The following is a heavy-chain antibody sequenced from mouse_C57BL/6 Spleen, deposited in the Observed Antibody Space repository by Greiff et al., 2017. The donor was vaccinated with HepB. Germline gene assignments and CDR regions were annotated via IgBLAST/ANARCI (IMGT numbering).Heavy chain of an antibody. Sequence: LVKPGASVKMSCKASGYTFTDYNMHWVKQSHGKSLEWIGYINPNNGGTSYNQKFKGKATLTVNKSSSTAYMELRSLTSEDSAVYYCARSTMVTTRFAYWGQGTLVTVSA. CDR2: INPNNGGT. V-gene: IGHV1-22*01. CDR3: ARSTMVTTRFAY. J-gene: IGHJ3*01. CDR1: GYTFTDYN. D-gene: IGHD2-2*01.